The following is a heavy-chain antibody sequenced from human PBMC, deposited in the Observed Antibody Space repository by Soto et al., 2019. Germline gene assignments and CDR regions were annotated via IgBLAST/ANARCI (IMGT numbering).Heavy chain of an antibody. J-gene: IGHJ4*02. D-gene: IGHD5-12*01. CDR2: ISASGDST. CDR1: GFTFRNFV. CDR3: AYRNWDGCSGDYCYVFDF. Sequence: EVHLLESGGDLAQPGGSLRLSCAASGFTFRNFVMTWVRQSPGKGLEWVSGISASGDSTYYADSVKGRFTISRDNPKNTLYLQKNTLRTEDTAVYYCAYRNWDGCSGDYCYVFDFWGQGTLVTVSS. V-gene: IGHV3-23*01.